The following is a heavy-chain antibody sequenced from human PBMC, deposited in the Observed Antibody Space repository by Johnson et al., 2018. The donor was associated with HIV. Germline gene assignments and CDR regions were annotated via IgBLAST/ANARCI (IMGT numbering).Heavy chain of an antibody. CDR2: IKQDGSEK. CDR1: GFTFSSYW. Sequence: VQLVESGGGLVQPGGSLRLSCAASGFTFSSYWMSWVRQAPGKGLEWAANIKQDGSEKYYVDSVKGRFSISRANAKNSLDLQMNSLSAEDTAVYYCARDTSGEGRAFDIWGQGTMVTVSS. V-gene: IGHV3-7*05. D-gene: IGHD3-10*01. CDR3: ARDTSGEGRAFDI. J-gene: IGHJ3*02.